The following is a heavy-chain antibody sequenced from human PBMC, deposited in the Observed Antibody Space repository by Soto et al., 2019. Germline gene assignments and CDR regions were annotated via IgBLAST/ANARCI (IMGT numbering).Heavy chain of an antibody. Sequence: EVQLVESGGGLVQPGGSLRLSCSSSGFTLSSHSMNWVRKAPGKGLEWVARIDSSGNSIYYADSVKGRFAVSRDNANSSLFLQMNSLRDEDTAVYYCARLQLVDWFFINIDLYRMDVWGQGTTVVVSS. CDR2: IDSSGNSI. J-gene: IGHJ6*02. D-gene: IGHD6-13*01. CDR1: GFTLSSHS. V-gene: IGHV3-48*02. CDR3: ARLQLVDWFFINIDLYRMDV.